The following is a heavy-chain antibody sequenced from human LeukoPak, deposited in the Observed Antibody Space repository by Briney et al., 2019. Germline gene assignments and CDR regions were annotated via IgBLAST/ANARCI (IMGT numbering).Heavy chain of an antibody. V-gene: IGHV2-70*11. D-gene: IGHD4-17*01. CDR3: ARILGQYGDVDY. CDR1: GFSLSTSGMC. CDR2: IDWDDDK. J-gene: IGHJ4*02. Sequence: SGPTLVNPTQTLTLTCTYSGFSLSTSGMCVSWIRQPPEKALEWLARIDWDDDKYYSTSLKTRLTISKGNSQNHVVLTMTNMDSVDTAAYYCARILGQYGDVDYWGQGTLVTVSS.